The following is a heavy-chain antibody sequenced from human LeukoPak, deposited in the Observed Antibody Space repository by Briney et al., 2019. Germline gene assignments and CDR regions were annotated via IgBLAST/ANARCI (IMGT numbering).Heavy chain of an antibody. J-gene: IGHJ4*02. CDR3: ASAHDYGDYVPLYFDY. CDR2: IYYSGST. V-gene: IGHV4-59*08. D-gene: IGHD4-17*01. CDR1: GGSISSYY. Sequence: PSETLSLTCTVSGGSISSYYWSWIRQPPGKGLEWIGDIYYSGSTNYNPSLKSRVTISVDTSKNQFSLKLSSVTAADTAVYYCASAHDYGDYVPLYFDYWGQGTLVTVSS.